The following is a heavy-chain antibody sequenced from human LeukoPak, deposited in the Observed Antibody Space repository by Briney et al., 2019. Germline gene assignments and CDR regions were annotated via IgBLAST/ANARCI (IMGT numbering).Heavy chain of an antibody. D-gene: IGHD6-13*01. CDR2: ISPYSGNT. J-gene: IGHJ4*02. Sequence: ASVKVSCNASGYSFTSYGFSWVRQAPGQGLEWMGWISPYSGNTNYAQKLQGRVTMTTDTSTSTAYMELRSLRSDDTAVYYCARGTRFGAASDTGYWGQGTLVTVSS. CDR3: ARGTRFGAASDTGY. CDR1: GYSFTSYG. V-gene: IGHV1-18*01.